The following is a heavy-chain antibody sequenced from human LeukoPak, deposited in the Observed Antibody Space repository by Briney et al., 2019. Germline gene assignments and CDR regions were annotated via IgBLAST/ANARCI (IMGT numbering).Heavy chain of an antibody. D-gene: IGHD3-22*01. CDR1: GGTFTSYA. J-gene: IGHJ4*02. CDR3: ARDDVSYYYDSSGYPGHY. Sequence: ASVKVSCKASGGTFTSYAISWVRQAPGQGLEWMGGIIPIFGTANYAQKFQGRVTITADESTSTAYMELSSLRSEDTAVYYCARDDVSYYYDSSGYPGHYWGQGTLVTVSS. V-gene: IGHV1-69*13. CDR2: IIPIFGTA.